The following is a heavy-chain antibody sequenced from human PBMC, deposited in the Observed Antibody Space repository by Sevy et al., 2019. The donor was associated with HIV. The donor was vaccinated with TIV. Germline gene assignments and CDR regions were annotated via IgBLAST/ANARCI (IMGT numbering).Heavy chain of an antibody. J-gene: IGHJ3*02. Sequence: GESLKISCKGSGYSFITYWIGWVRQMPGKGLEWMGLIFPADSKTGYTPSFQGQVTISADKSISTAYLQWSSLKASDTAMYYCARLDYGDSDAFDIWGQGTMVTVSS. V-gene: IGHV5-51*01. CDR1: GYSFITYW. D-gene: IGHD4-17*01. CDR2: IFPADSKT. CDR3: ARLDYGDSDAFDI.